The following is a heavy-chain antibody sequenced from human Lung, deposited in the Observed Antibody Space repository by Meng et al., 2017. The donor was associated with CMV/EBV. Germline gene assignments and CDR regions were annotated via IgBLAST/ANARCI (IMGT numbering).Heavy chain of an antibody. CDR1: GFTFNGYN. J-gene: IGHJ4*02. V-gene: IGHV3-21*01. CDR3: ARAFYDFWSGIGY. D-gene: IGHD3-3*01. CDR2: ISTSSTYI. Sequence: SCAASGFTFNGYNMNWVRQAPGKGLEWVASISTSSTYIFYADSVKGRFTVSRDNANSALYLQMDSLRAEDTAVYYCARAFYDFWSGIGYWGQG.